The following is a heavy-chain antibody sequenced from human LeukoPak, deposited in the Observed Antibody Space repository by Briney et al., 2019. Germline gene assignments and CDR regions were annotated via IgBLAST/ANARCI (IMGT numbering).Heavy chain of an antibody. CDR1: GGSFSDYY. CDR2: INHSGST. V-gene: IGHV4-34*01. Sequence: SETLCLTCAIYGGSFSDYYWSWIRQPPGKGLEWIGEINHSGSTNYNTSLKRRVTISVDTSEKQFSLKLSSVTGADTAVYYCARGGDMVVAPVGASPEYFQHWGQGTLVTVSS. CDR3: ARGGDMVVAPVGASPEYFQH. D-gene: IGHD2-15*01. J-gene: IGHJ1*01.